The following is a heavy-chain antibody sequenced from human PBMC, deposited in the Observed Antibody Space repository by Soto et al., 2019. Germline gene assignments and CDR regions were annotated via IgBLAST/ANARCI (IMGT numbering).Heavy chain of an antibody. V-gene: IGHV3-23*01. CDR1: RFTFSDYA. D-gene: IGHD3-9*01. J-gene: IGHJ3*02. Sequence: EAQLLESGGALVQPGGSLRLSCAASRFTFSDYAMSWVRQAPGKGLEWVSVIGGDGGSPYYADSVKGRFTVSRDNSKNTLYLQMDSLRAEDTAVYYCAKDLVDRNGIYDPFDIWGQGTMVTVSS. CDR2: IGGDGGSP. CDR3: AKDLVDRNGIYDPFDI.